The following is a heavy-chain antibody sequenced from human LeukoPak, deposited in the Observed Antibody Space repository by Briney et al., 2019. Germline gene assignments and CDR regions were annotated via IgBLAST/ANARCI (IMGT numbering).Heavy chain of an antibody. D-gene: IGHD4-23*01. V-gene: IGHV4-59*01. CDR3: ERYHYGGNSAFDY. J-gene: IGHJ4*02. CDR1: GVSISSYY. Sequence: SETLSLTCTVSGVSISSYYWSWIRQPPGKGLEWIGYIYYSGSTNYNPSLKSRVTISVDTSKNQYSLKLRSVTAADAAVYYCERYHYGGNSAFDYWGQGTLVTVSS. CDR2: IYYSGST.